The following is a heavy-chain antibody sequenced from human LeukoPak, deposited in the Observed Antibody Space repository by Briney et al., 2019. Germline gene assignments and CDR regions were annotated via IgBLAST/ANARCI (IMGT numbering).Heavy chain of an antibody. CDR2: INTDGSNT. Sequence: PGGSLRLSCAASGFTVSNNYMSWVRQAPGKGLLWVSRINTDGSNTNYADSVKGRFTISRDNAKNTLYLQMNSLRAEDTAVYYCARYNWKDGVYWGQGTLVTVSS. CDR3: ARYNWKDGVY. CDR1: GFTVSNNY. D-gene: IGHD1-20*01. V-gene: IGHV3-74*01. J-gene: IGHJ4*02.